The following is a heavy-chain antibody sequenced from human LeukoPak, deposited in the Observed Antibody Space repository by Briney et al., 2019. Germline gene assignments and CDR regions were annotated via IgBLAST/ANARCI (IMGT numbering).Heavy chain of an antibody. Sequence: ASVKVSCKASGYTFTSYDINWVRQATGQGLEWMGWMNPNSGNTGYAQKFQGRVTITRNTSISTAHMELSSLRSEDTAVYYCARGGYCSGGSCYGYNWFDPWGQGTLVTVSS. J-gene: IGHJ5*02. CDR3: ARGGYCSGGSCYGYNWFDP. D-gene: IGHD2-15*01. V-gene: IGHV1-8*03. CDR2: MNPNSGNT. CDR1: GYTFTSYD.